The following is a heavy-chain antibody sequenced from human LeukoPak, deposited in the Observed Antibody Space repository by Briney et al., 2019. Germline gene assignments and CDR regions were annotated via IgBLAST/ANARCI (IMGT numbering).Heavy chain of an antibody. CDR2: ISSSSSYT. J-gene: IGHJ4*02. Sequence: PGESLRLSCAASGFTFSDYYMSWIRQAPGKGLEWVSYISSSSSYTNYADSVKGRFTISRDNAKNSLYLQMNSLRAEDTAVYYCARVPTYYYGSGDPYYFDYWGQGTLVTVSS. CDR3: ARVPTYYYGSGDPYYFDY. V-gene: IGHV3-11*06. D-gene: IGHD3-10*01. CDR1: GFTFSDYY.